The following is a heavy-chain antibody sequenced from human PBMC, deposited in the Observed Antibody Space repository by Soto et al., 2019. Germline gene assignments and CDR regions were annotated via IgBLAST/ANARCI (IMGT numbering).Heavy chain of an antibody. Sequence: QVQLVQSVAEVKKPGSSVKVSCKASGGTFSSYAISWVRQAPGQVLEWMGGIIPISDTTNYAQKFQGRVTITADESTSTAYMELSSLRYEDTAVYYCARSQGSSTSLEIYYYYYYGMDVWGQGTTVTVSS. CDR2: IIPISDTT. D-gene: IGHD2-2*01. V-gene: IGHV1-69*01. J-gene: IGHJ6*02. CDR1: GGTFSSYA. CDR3: ARSQGSSTSLEIYYYYYYGMDV.